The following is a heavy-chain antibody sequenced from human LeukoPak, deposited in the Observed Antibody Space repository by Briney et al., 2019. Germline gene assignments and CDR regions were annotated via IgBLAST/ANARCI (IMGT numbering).Heavy chain of an antibody. D-gene: IGHD5-18*01. CDR1: GGSISSYY. Sequence: SETLSLTCTVSGGSISSYYWSWVRQPPGKGLEWIGYIYYSGSTNYNPSLKSRVTISVDTSKNQFSLKLSSVTAADTAVYYCARGGYSYGSYYFDYWGQGTLVTVSS. CDR3: ARGGYSYGSYYFDY. J-gene: IGHJ4*02. CDR2: IYYSGST. V-gene: IGHV4-59*01.